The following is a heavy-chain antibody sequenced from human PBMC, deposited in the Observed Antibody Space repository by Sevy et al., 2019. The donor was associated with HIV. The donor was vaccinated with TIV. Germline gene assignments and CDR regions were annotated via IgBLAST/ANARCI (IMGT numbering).Heavy chain of an antibody. J-gene: IGHJ6*02. CDR3: ARDCSSASRLCDMDV. V-gene: IGHV3-7*03. Sequence: GGSLRLSCAGSGFTFSNYWMSWVRQAPGKGLEWVANIKRDGSEKYYMASVKGRFTISRDNAKTSLYLQMNSLRVEDTAGYYWARDCSSASRLCDMDVWGQGTMVTVSS. CDR1: GFTFSNYW. D-gene: IGHD2-2*01. CDR2: IKRDGSEK.